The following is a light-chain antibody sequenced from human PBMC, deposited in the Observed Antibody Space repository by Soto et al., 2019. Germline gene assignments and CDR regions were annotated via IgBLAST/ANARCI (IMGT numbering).Light chain of an antibody. CDR1: SSNIGSNF. CDR3: SSYTTSSTLV. V-gene: IGLV1-47*02. CDR2: NND. J-gene: IGLJ3*02. Sequence: QSVLTQPPSASGTPGQRVTISCSGSSSNIGSNFVYWYQQRPGTAPRLLIYNNDQRPSGVPDRFSGSKSGTSASLAISGLRSEDEADYYCSSYTTSSTLVFGGGTKLTVL.